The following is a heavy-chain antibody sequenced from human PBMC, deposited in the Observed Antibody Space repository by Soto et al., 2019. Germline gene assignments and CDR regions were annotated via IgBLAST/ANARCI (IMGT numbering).Heavy chain of an antibody. V-gene: IGHV1-18*01. J-gene: IGHJ6*02. CDR1: GYTFTSYG. Sequence: ASVKVSCKASGYTFTSYGISWVRQAPGQGLEWMGWISAYNGNTNYAQKLQGRVTMTTDTSTSTAYMELRSLRSDDTAVYYCARRGAAARTDQAVYYYYGMDVWGPATTVTVSS. CDR3: ARRGAAARTDQAVYYYYGMDV. CDR2: ISAYNGNT. D-gene: IGHD6-13*01.